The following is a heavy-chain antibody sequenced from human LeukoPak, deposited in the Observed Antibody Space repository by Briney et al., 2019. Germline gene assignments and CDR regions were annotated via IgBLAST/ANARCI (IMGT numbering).Heavy chain of an antibody. Sequence: PSETLSLTGTVSRVSMSDYFWTWVRQPAGKGLEWIGRIHSSGRANTNPSLRSRLTMSVDTSKNQYSLRLRSVTAADTAIYYCARDDFYDGGGRDWFDLWGQGARVTVSS. CDR2: IHSSGRA. CDR1: RVSMSDYF. V-gene: IGHV4-4*07. J-gene: IGHJ5*02. CDR3: ARDDFYDGGGRDWFDL. D-gene: IGHD3-22*01.